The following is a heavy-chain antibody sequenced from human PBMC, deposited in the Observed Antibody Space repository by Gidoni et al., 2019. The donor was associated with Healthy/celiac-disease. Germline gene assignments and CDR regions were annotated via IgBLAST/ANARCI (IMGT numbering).Heavy chain of an antibody. Sequence: QLQLQESGPGLVKPSETLSLTCTVSGGSISSSSYYWGWIRQPPGKGLEWIGSIYYSGSTYYNPSLKSRVTISVDTSKNQFSLKLSSVTAADTAVYYCARDGSGSYLGDYYYGVWGQGTTVTVSS. CDR1: GGSISSSSYY. V-gene: IGHV4-39*07. J-gene: IGHJ6*02. CDR3: ARDGSGSYLGDYYYGV. D-gene: IGHD3-10*01. CDR2: IYYSGST.